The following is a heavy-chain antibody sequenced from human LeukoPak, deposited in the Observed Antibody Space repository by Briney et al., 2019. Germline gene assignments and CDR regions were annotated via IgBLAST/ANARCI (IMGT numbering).Heavy chain of an antibody. V-gene: IGHV3-30*02. Sequence: GGSLRLSCAVSRFIFSNYGMHWVRQAPGKGQGWEGFIRYDASNKYYADFVKGRFTISRDNSKNMLYLQMNSLRAEDTAVYYCAKDTTSFRYFDYWGQGTLVTVSS. CDR3: AKDTTSFRYFDY. CDR2: IRYDASNK. CDR1: RFIFSNYG. J-gene: IGHJ4*02. D-gene: IGHD1-14*01.